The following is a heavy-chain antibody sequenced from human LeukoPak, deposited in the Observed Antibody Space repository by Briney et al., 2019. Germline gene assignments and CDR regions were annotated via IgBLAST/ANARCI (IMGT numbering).Heavy chain of an antibody. Sequence: PSGTLSLTCAVSGGSVSSSNWWSWVRQPPGKGLEWIGEIYHSGSTNYNPSLKSRVTISVDKSKNQFSLKLSSVTAADTAVYYCARGGGPAAKFTYYYMDVWGKGTTVTVSS. D-gene: IGHD2-2*01. CDR2: IYHSGST. V-gene: IGHV4-4*02. J-gene: IGHJ6*03. CDR3: ARGGGPAAKFTYYYMDV. CDR1: GGSVSSSNW.